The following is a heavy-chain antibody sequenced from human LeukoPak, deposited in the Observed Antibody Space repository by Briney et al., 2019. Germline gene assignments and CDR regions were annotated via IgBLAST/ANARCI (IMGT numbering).Heavy chain of an antibody. V-gene: IGHV4-39*01. J-gene: IGHJ5*02. CDR1: GGSISSSNYC. D-gene: IGHD3-10*01. CDR2: IYYSGST. CDR3: ARRHGNLYYGSVRRGWFDP. Sequence: SETLSLTCTVSGGSISSSNYCGGWIRQPPGKGLEWIGNIYYSGSTYYNPSLKSRVTISVDTSKNQFSLKLSSVTAADTAVYYCARRHGNLYYGSVRRGWFDPWGQGTLVTVSS.